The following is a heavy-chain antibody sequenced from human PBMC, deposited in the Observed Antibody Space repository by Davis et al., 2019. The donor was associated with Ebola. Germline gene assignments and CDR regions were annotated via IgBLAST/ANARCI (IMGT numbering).Heavy chain of an antibody. V-gene: IGHV1-69*04. D-gene: IGHD2-15*01. CDR3: AREDGLGEVVVVDY. Sequence: AASVKVSCKASGGTFSSYAISWVRQAPGQGLEWMGRIIPILGIANYAQKFQGRVTITADKSTSTAYMELSSLRSEDTAVYYCAREDGLGEVVVVDYWGQGTLVTVSS. J-gene: IGHJ4*02. CDR1: GGTFSSYA. CDR2: IIPILGIA.